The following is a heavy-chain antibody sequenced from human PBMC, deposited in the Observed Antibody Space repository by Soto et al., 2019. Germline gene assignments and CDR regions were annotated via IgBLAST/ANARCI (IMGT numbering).Heavy chain of an antibody. J-gene: IGHJ4*02. V-gene: IGHV4-4*02. Sequence: QVQLQESGPGLVKPSGTLSLTCAVSGGSISSSNWWSWVRQPPGKGLEWIGEIYHSGSTNYNPSLKSRVTISVDKSKNQFSLKLSSVTAADTAVYYCARVLLRGYEVEAPTQIDYWGQGTLVTVSS. CDR1: GGSISSSNW. D-gene: IGHD1-26*01. CDR3: ARVLLRGYEVEAPTQIDY. CDR2: IYHSGST.